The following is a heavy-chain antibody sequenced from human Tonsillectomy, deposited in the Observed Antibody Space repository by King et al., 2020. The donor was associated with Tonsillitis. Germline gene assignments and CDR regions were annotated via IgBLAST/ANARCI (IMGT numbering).Heavy chain of an antibody. CDR3: ARDVVIVQVF. D-gene: IGHD2/OR15-2a*01. Sequence: QLVQSGAEVKKPGASVKVSCKASGYTFTGYYIHWVRQAPGQGLEWMGWIKTNNGDTKYAQKFRGRVTMTRDTSITTAYMELSRLRPDDTSVYYMARDVVIVQVFWGQGSLVTVSS. J-gene: IGHJ4*02. V-gene: IGHV1-2*02. CDR2: IKTNNGDT. CDR1: GYTFTGYY.